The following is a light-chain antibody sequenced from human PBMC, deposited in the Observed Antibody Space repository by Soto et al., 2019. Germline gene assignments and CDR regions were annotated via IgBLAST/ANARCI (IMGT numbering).Light chain of an antibody. V-gene: IGKV3-20*01. CDR3: QQYGSSPRT. CDR2: GAS. Sequence: DIVMTQSPSTLSVSPGERAPLSCMASQSVSSSYLAWYQQKPGQAPRLLIYGASSRATGIPDRFSGSGSGTDFTLTISRLEPEDFAVYYCQQYGSSPRTFGQGTKVDVK. J-gene: IGKJ1*01. CDR1: QSVSSSY.